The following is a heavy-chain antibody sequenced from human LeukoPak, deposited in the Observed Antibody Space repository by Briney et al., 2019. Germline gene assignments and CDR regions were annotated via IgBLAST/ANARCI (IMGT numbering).Heavy chain of an antibody. CDR1: GGSFSGYY. J-gene: IGHJ1*01. V-gene: IGHV4-34*01. Sequence: PSETLSLTCAVYGGSFSGYYWSWIRQPPGKGLEWIGEINHSGSTNYNPSLKSRVTISVDTSKNHFSLKLSSVTAADTAVYYCARGPLNSSIAARPRYFQHWGQGTLVTVSS. CDR2: INHSGST. D-gene: IGHD6-6*01. CDR3: ARGPLNSSIAARPRYFQH.